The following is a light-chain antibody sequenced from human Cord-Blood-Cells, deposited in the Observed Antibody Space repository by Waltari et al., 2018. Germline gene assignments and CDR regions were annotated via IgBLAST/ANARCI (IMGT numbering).Light chain of an antibody. V-gene: IGKV3-15*01. J-gene: IGKJ1*01. CDR1: QSVSSN. CDR3: QQYNNWPRT. Sequence: IVMTQSPATLSMYPGERATLSCRASQSVSSNLAWYQQKPGQAPRLLIYGASTRATGIPARFSGSGSGTEFTLTISSLQSEDFAVYYCQQYNNWPRTFGQGTKVEIK. CDR2: GAS.